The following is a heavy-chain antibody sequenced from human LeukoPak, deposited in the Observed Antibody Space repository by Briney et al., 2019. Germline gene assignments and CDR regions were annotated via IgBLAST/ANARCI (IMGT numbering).Heavy chain of an antibody. CDR2: ISGSGGST. J-gene: IGHJ4*02. CDR1: GFTFSNYA. V-gene: IGHV3-23*01. CDR3: AKGRVTAAGPSD. D-gene: IGHD6-13*01. Sequence: GGSLRLSCAASGFTFSNYAVSWVRQAPGKGLEWVSAISGSGGSTYYADSVRGRFTISRDNSKSTLYLQMSSLRAEDTAVYYCAKGRVTAAGPSDWGQGTLVTVSS.